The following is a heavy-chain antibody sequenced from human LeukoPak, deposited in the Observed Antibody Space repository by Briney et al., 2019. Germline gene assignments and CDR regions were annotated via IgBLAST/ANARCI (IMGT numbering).Heavy chain of an antibody. CDR1: GSIFSTYA. CDR2: ISYDGSNK. J-gene: IGHJ4*02. CDR3: ARDLLAGTGGDY. D-gene: IGHD6-19*01. Sequence: GGSLRLSCAASGSIFSTYALQWVRQAPGEGLEWLAVISYDGSNKYYADSVKGRFTISRDNSKNRLYLQMNSLRADDTAVYYCARDLLAGTGGDYWGQGTLVTVSS. V-gene: IGHV3-30*04.